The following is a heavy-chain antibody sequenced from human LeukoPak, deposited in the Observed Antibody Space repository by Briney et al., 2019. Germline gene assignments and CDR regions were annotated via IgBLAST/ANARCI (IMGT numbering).Heavy chain of an antibody. CDR2: IYYSGST. CDR3: ARVIRLGAAAGAFDY. V-gene: IGHV4-39*07. D-gene: IGHD6-13*01. CDR1: GGSISSSSYY. Sequence: SETLSLTCTVSGGSISSSSYYWGWIRQPPGKGLEWIGSIYYSGSTYYNPSLKSRVTISVDTSKNQLSLKLSSVTAADTAVYYCARVIRLGAAAGAFDYWGQGTLVTVSS. J-gene: IGHJ4*02.